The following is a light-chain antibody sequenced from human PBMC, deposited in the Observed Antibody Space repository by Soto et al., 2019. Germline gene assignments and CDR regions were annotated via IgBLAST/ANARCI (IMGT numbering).Light chain of an antibody. CDR1: SSDVGSYNL. Sequence: QSALTQPASVSGSPGQSITISCTGTSSDVGSYNLVSWYQQHPGKAPKLMIYEVSKRPSGVSNRFSGSKSGNTASLTISGLQAEDEADYSCCSYAGSSTWVVFGGGTQLTVL. CDR3: CSYAGSSTWVV. J-gene: IGLJ3*02. V-gene: IGLV2-23*02. CDR2: EVS.